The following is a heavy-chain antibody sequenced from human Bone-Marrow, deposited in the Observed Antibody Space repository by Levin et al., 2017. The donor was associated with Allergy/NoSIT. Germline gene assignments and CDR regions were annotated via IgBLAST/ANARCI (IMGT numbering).Heavy chain of an antibody. CDR3: GRDMFYYDVSGYPAY. D-gene: IGHD3-22*01. Sequence: PGGSLRLSCATSGFTFSSHAMYWVRQAPGKGLEWVAVISYDGSERDYADSVKGRFTISRDSSTNTLYLQMNSLRAEDTAVYYCGRDMFYYDVSGYPAYWGQGTLVTVSA. V-gene: IGHV3-30*03. CDR1: GFTFSSHA. CDR2: ISYDGSER. J-gene: IGHJ4*02.